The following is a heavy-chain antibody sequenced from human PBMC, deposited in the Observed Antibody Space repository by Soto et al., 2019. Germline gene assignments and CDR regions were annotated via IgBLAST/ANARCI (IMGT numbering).Heavy chain of an antibody. J-gene: IGHJ4*02. CDR1: GYTFTSYA. CDR3: ARPYSSGWYYFDY. Sequence: VQLVQSGAEVKKPGASVKVSCKASGYTFTSYAMHWVRQAPGQRLEWMGWINAGNGNTKYSQKFQGRVTITRDTSASTAYMELSSLRSEDTAVYYCARPYSSGWYYFDYWGQGTLVTVSS. CDR2: INAGNGNT. D-gene: IGHD6-19*01. V-gene: IGHV1-3*01.